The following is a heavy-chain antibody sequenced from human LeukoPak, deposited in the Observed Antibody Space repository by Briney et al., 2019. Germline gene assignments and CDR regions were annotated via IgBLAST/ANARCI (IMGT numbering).Heavy chain of an antibody. Sequence: GGSLRLSCAASGIILSDNFMSWIRQAPGKGLEWVAYISSTGNTILYADSVKGRFTISRDNSKNTLYLQMNSLRAEDTAVYYCAKTFGGSYHFDYWGQGTLVTVSS. V-gene: IGHV3-23*01. J-gene: IGHJ4*02. CDR3: AKTFGGSYHFDY. CDR1: GIILSDNF. CDR2: ISSTGNTI. D-gene: IGHD1-26*01.